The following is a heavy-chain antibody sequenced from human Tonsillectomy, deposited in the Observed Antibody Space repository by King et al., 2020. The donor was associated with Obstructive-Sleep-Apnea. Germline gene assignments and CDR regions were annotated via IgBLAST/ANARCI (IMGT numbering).Heavy chain of an antibody. CDR1: GFTFSSYG. D-gene: IGHD6-19*01. CDR2: IWYDGSNK. J-gene: IGHJ4*02. CDR3: ARDRPYSSGWYRFDY. V-gene: IGHV3-33*01. Sequence: VQLVESGGGVVQPGRSLRLSCAASGFTFSSYGMHWVRQAPGKGLESVAVIWYDGSNKYYADSVKGRFTISRDNSKNTLYLQMNSLRAEDTAVYYCARDRPYSSGWYRFDYWGQGTLVTVSS.